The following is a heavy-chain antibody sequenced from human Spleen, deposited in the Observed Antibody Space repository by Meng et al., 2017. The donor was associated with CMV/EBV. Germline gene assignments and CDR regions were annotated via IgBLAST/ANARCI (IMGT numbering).Heavy chain of an antibody. Sequence: GESLKISCVASGFSFSSYAMDWVRRAPGKGLEWVSAISTSGDSVYYADSVKGRFIVSRDNSKNTMYLQMSSPRAEDTAVYYCAKDAGTATGLSALDIWGQGAVVTVSS. CDR1: GFSFSSYA. CDR2: ISTSGDSV. CDR3: AKDAGTATGLSALDI. V-gene: IGHV3-23*01. D-gene: IGHD6-13*01. J-gene: IGHJ3*02.